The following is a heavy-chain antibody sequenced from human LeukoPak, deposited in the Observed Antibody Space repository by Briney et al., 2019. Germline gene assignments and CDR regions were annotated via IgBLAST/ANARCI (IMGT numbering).Heavy chain of an antibody. Sequence: ASVKVSCKASGGTFSSYAISWVRQAPGQGLEWMGGIIPVFGTANYAQKFQGRVTITADESTSTAYMELSSLRSEDTAVYYCAGGRPYSSSWYQYYYYYMDVWGKGTTVTISS. D-gene: IGHD6-13*01. V-gene: IGHV1-69*13. CDR3: AGGRPYSSSWYQYYYYYMDV. J-gene: IGHJ6*03. CDR1: GGTFSSYA. CDR2: IIPVFGTA.